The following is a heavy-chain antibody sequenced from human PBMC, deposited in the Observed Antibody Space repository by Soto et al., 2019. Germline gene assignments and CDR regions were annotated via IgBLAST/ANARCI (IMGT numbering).Heavy chain of an antibody. CDR3: AKGSGHCSGGSCYAPSDY. CDR2: TSGSGDST. J-gene: IGHJ4*02. D-gene: IGHD2-15*01. CDR1: GFTFSTYA. Sequence: EVQLLESGGGLTQAGGFLRLSCAASGFTFSTYAMSWVRQAPGKGLEWVSATSGSGDSTYYEHSVKGRFTISRDNSKNTLYLHMTSLRAEAKAVYYCAKGSGHCSGGSCYAPSDYWGQGTLVTVSS. V-gene: IGHV3-23*01.